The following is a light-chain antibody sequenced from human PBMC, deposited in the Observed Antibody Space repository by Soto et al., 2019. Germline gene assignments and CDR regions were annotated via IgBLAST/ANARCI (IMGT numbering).Light chain of an antibody. V-gene: IGKV3-15*01. CDR2: GAS. CDR1: QSVTSN. J-gene: IGKJ1*01. Sequence: EIVMTQSPATLSVSPGERATLSCRASQSVTSNLAWYQQQPGQPPRLLICGASTRATGIPARFHGSGSGTEFTLTIGSLRSEDFAIYYWQQYNLWPLPFGEGTKVDI. CDR3: QQYNLWPLP.